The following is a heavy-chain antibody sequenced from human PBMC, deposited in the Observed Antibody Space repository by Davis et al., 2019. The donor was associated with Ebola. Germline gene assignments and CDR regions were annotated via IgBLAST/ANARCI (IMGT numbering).Heavy chain of an antibody. D-gene: IGHD6-13*01. V-gene: IGHV1-18*04. CDR3: ARIAAESDYGMDV. CDR1: GYTFTSHG. J-gene: IGHJ6*02. CDR2: IAVYNGDT. Sequence: AASVKVSCKASGYTFTSHGITWVRQTPGQGLEWMGWIAVYNGDTKYAHEIQGRVTMTTDISTDTVYMDLRGLRSDDTAVYFCARIAAESDYGMDVWGQGTTVTVSS.